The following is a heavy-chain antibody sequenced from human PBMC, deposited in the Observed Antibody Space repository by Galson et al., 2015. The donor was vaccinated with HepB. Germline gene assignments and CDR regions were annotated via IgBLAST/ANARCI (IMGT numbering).Heavy chain of an antibody. V-gene: IGHV3-23*01. CDR3: AKPMGFGELLYYLNGMDV. CDR1: GFTFSSYV. D-gene: IGHD3-10*01. CDR2: ISGSGGKT. Sequence: SLRLSCAASGFTFSSYVMSWVRQAPGKGLEWVSAISGSGGKTSYADSVRGRFTISRDNSQNTLYLQMNSLRVEDTAVYYCAKPMGFGELLYYLNGMDVWGQGTTVTASS. J-gene: IGHJ6*02.